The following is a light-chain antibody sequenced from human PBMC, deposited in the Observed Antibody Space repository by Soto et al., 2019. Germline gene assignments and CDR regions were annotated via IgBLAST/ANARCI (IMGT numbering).Light chain of an antibody. CDR2: GDN. V-gene: IGLV1-40*01. J-gene: IGLJ1*01. CDR1: SSNIGAGFH. Sequence: QSVLTQSPSVSGAPGERVTISCTGSSSNIGAGFHVHWYQHLPGTAPRLLIYGDNNRPSGVLDRFSGSKSGTSASLAITGLQAEDEGDYYCQSYEGSLSGYVFGTGTKVTVL. CDR3: QSYEGSLSGYV.